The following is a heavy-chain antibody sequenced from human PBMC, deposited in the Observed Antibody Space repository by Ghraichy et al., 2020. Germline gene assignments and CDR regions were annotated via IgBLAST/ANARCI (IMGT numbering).Heavy chain of an antibody. V-gene: IGHV4-4*07. Sequence: ETLSLTCAVSGTSITSYYWSWIRQPAGKGLEWIGRISTSGTTNYNPSLKSRVTMSVDTSKDQFSLKLNSVSAADTAVYYCARVSGGSDDFFDYWGQGTLVTVSP. CDR3: ARVSGGSDDFFDY. J-gene: IGHJ4*02. D-gene: IGHD2-15*01. CDR1: GTSITSYY. CDR2: ISTSGTT.